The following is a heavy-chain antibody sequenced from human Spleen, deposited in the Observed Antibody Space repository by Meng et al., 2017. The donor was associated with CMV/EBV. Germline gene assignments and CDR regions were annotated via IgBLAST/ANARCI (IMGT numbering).Heavy chain of an antibody. J-gene: IGHJ4*02. CDR1: GFTFSSHS. Sequence: GGSLRLSCAASGFTFSSHSMNWVRQAPGKGLEWVSLISFDSGHIYYADAVKGRFTISRDNAKKSLFLQMNGLRGEDTGIYYCARDDPGVAGNLDYWGQGALVTVSS. CDR3: ARDDPGVAGNLDY. CDR2: ISFDSGHI. V-gene: IGHV3-21*01. D-gene: IGHD3-3*01.